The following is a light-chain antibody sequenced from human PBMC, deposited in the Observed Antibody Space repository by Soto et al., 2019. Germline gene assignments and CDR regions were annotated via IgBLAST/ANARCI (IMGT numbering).Light chain of an antibody. CDR1: QSITTF. CDR2: DAS. J-gene: IGKJ4*01. V-gene: IGKV1-5*01. Sequence: DIQMTQSPSTLSASIGDRVTITCRASQSITTFLAWYQQKPGKAPQILIYDASKLEPGVPSRLSGGGSGIEFTLTISSLQPDDFATYYCQQHSTYPLTFGGGTRVEIK. CDR3: QQHSTYPLT.